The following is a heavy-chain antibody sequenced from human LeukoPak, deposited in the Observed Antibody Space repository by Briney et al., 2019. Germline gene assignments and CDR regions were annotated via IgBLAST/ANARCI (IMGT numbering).Heavy chain of an antibody. V-gene: IGHV3-7*01. J-gene: IGHJ6*03. D-gene: IGHD3-16*01. Sequence: PGGSLRLSCAASGFTFTRYWMSWVRQAPGKGLEWVANIKQDGSEKYYVDSVKGRFTISRDNAKNSLYLQMNSLRAEDTAVYYCARDWGARWRILAPYYYYYYMDVWGKGTTVTVSS. CDR2: IKQDGSEK. CDR3: ARDWGARWRILAPYYYYYYMDV. CDR1: GFTFTRYW.